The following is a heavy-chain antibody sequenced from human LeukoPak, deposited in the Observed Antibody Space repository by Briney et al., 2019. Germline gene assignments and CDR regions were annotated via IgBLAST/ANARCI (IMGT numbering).Heavy chain of an antibody. D-gene: IGHD6-6*01. CDR2: IIPIFGTA. V-gene: IGHV1-69*13. CDR1: GGTFSSYA. CDR3: ARGSIAARPVGVYYFDY. Sequence: SVKVSCKASGGTFSSYAISWVRQAPGQGLEWMGGIIPIFGTANYAQEFQGRVTITADESTCTAYMELSSLRSEDTAVYYCARGSIAARPVGVYYFDYWGQGTLVTVSS. J-gene: IGHJ4*02.